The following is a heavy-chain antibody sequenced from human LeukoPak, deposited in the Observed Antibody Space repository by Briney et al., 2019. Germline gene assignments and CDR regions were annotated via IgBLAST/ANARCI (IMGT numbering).Heavy chain of an antibody. J-gene: IGHJ5*02. CDR2: ISDSGST. D-gene: IGHD6-19*01. CDR3: ARDFGFGSA. V-gene: IGHV4-39*02. CDR1: GGSISRSSYY. Sequence: SSETLSLTCIVSGGSISRSSYYWGWLRQPPGKGLEWIGSISDSGSTHNSPSLKSRVTISVDTSKNQFSQQLRFVTAADTAVYYCARDFGFGSAWGQGALVTVSS.